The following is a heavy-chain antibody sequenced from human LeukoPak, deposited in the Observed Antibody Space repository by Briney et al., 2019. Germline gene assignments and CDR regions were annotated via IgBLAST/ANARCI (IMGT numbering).Heavy chain of an antibody. D-gene: IGHD2-2*01. CDR3: ARDQYCTSTTCYLYFDY. CDR1: GYTLTGYY. Sequence: SVKVSCKASGYTLTGYYMHWVRQAPGQGLEWMGWINPNSGSTNYAQRFQGRVTMTRDTSISTAYMELSSLRSDDTAIYYCARDQYCTSTTCYLYFDYWGQGTLVTVSS. CDR2: INPNSGST. J-gene: IGHJ4*02. V-gene: IGHV1-2*02.